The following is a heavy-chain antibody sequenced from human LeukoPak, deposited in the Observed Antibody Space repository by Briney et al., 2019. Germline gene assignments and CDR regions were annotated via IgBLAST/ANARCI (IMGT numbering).Heavy chain of an antibody. CDR3: ARSYYYDSSGYRIWRWADAFDI. CDR2: IYYSGST. J-gene: IGHJ3*02. D-gene: IGHD3-22*01. V-gene: IGHV4-39*02. CDR1: GGSISSSSYY. Sequence: SETLSLTCTVSGGSISSSSYYWGWIRQPPGKGLEWIGSIYYSGSTYYNPSLKSRVTISVHTSKTHFSLNLSSVTAADTAVYYCARSYYYDSSGYRIWRWADAFDIWGQGTMVTVSS.